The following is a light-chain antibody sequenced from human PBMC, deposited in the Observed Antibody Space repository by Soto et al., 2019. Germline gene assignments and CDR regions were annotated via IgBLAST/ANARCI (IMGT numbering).Light chain of an antibody. CDR3: CSYVCSYDYV. V-gene: IGLV2-11*01. Sequence: QSALTQPRSVSGSPGQSVTISCTGSSSDVGAYNYVSWYQHNPGKAPKLLIYDVNKRPSGVPDRFSGSKFGNTASLTISVLQADDEANFVCCSYVCSYDYVFGTVTKLTVL. J-gene: IGLJ1*01. CDR1: SSDVGAYNY. CDR2: DVN.